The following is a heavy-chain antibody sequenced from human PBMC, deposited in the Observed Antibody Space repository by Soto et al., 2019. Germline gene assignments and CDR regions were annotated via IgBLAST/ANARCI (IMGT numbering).Heavy chain of an antibody. J-gene: IGHJ4*02. CDR2: ITSSSTYI. V-gene: IGHV3-21*06. D-gene: IGHD5-18*01. CDR3: ARDLLEGYGHARQPDY. Sequence: GGSLRLSCVASGFTFSAYSMSWVRQAPGQGLEWVSSITSSSTYIYYTRSVEGRFTISRDDAKNSLHLQMNSLRAEDTAVYYCARDLLEGYGHARQPDYWGQGTLVTVS. CDR1: GFTFSAYS.